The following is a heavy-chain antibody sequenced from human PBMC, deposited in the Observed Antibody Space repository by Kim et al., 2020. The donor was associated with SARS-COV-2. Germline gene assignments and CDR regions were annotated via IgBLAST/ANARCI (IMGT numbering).Heavy chain of an antibody. J-gene: IGHJ4*01. CDR2: IYYTGTT. V-gene: IGHV4-39*07. CDR1: GGSIISSSYN. Sequence: SETLSLTCTVSGGSIISSSYNWGWFRPPPGKELEWIANIYYTGTTYYSPSLKSRVTISLDTPKNQFSLSLCSGTAADTGVYYCARVSYPSITNWYYFDY. D-gene: IGHD1-1*01. CDR3: ARVSYPSITNWYYFDY.